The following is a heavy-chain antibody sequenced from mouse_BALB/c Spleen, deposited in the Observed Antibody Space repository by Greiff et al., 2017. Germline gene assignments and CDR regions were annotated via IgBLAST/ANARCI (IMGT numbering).Heavy chain of an antibody. D-gene: IGHD1-2*01. CDR3: AREGRLLRLQYYAMDY. V-gene: IGHV3-2*02. Sequence: DVKLQESGPGLVKPSQSLSLTCTVTGYSITSDYAWNWIRQFPGNKLEWMGYISYSGSTSYNPSLKSRISITRDTSKNQFFLQLNSVTTEDTATYYCAREGRLLRLQYYAMDYWGQGTSVTVSS. CDR2: ISYSGST. CDR1: GYSITSDYA. J-gene: IGHJ4*01.